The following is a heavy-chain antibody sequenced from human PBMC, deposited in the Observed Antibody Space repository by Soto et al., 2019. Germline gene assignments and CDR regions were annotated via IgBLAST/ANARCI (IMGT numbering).Heavy chain of an antibody. Sequence: GPSLRLSCAASGFIASNNAMSWVRQGPGKGLEWVAGFSGSGGVTFYADSVKGRFTLSRDSSRNTIYVQMNSLRAEDTAVYYCAKAGGDYWRQGSLVTVSS. J-gene: IGHJ4*02. CDR3: AKAGGDY. CDR2: FSGSGGVT. D-gene: IGHD3-10*01. V-gene: IGHV3-23*01. CDR1: GFIASNNA.